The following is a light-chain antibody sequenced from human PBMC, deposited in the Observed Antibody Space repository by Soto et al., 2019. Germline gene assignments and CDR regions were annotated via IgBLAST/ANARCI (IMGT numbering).Light chain of an antibody. Sequence: DIQMTQSPSTLSASVGDRVTITCRASQSISSWLAWYQQKPGKAPKLLIYKASSLESGVPSRFSASGSGTEFNLTISSLQPDDFAPYYCQQYNSYCTFGQGTRLEIK. CDR2: KAS. CDR1: QSISSW. J-gene: IGKJ5*01. V-gene: IGKV1-5*03. CDR3: QQYNSYCT.